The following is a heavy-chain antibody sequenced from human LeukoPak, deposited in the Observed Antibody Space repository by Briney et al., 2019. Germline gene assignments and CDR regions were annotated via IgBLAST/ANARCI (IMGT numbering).Heavy chain of an antibody. V-gene: IGHV3-30-3*01. CDR1: GFTFSSYA. J-gene: IGHJ4*02. D-gene: IGHD3-22*01. Sequence: GGSLRLSCAASGFTFSSYAMHWVRQAPGKGLEWVAVISYDGSNKYYADSVKGRFTIYRDNSKNTLYLQMNSLRAEDTAVYYCARATPPYYYDSSGIFDYWGQGTLVTVSS. CDR2: ISYDGSNK. CDR3: ARATPPYYYDSSGIFDY.